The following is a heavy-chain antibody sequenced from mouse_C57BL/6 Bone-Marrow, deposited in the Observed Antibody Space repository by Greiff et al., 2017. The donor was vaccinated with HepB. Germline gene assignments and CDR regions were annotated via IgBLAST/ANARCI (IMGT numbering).Heavy chain of an antibody. V-gene: IGHV14-4*01. J-gene: IGHJ4*01. Sequence: EVQLQQSGAELVRPGASVKLSCTASGFNIKDDYMHWVKQRPEQGLEWIGWIDPENGDTEYASKFQGKATITADTSSNTAYLQLSRLTSEDTAVYYCTKVNGGDYYAMDYWGQGTSVTVSS. D-gene: IGHD2-2*01. CDR3: TKVNGGDYYAMDY. CDR2: IDPENGDT. CDR1: GFNIKDDY.